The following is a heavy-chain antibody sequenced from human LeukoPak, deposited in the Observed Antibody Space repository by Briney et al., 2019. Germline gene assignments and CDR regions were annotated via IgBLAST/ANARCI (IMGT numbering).Heavy chain of an antibody. CDR2: IYTSGTT. D-gene: IGHD3-10*01. V-gene: IGHV4-61*02. Sequence: PSETLSLTCTVSGASISDTYYWSWIRQPAGKGLEWIGRIYTSGTTHYNPSLNSRVTISIDTSRKQFSLRLSSVTAADTAIYYCARDFGDWGQGTLVTVSS. J-gene: IGHJ4*02. CDR1: GASISDTYY. CDR3: ARDFGD.